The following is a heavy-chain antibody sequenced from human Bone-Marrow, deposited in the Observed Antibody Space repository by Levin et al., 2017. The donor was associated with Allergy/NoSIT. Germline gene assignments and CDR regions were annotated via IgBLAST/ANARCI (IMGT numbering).Heavy chain of an antibody. CDR2: ITNKASGGKA. CDR3: LRGSLDY. J-gene: IGHJ4*02. Sequence: GGSLRLSCTGSGFVFGDYALAWVRQAPGKGLEWVGLITNKASGGKAEYAASVKGRFTISRDDPRNISYLQMNSLKTEDSALYYCLRGSLDYWGQGTLVTVS. CDR1: GFVFGDYA. V-gene: IGHV3-49*04. D-gene: IGHD1-26*01.